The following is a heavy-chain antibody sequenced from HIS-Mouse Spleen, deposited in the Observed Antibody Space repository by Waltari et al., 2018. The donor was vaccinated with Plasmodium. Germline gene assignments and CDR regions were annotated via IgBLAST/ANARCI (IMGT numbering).Heavy chain of an antibody. Sequence: VQMVETGGGLITPGGYISLPCSASGFAGRSNYLSWARPAQGKGLEWVSFIYSGGITYYADSVKGRFTISRDNSKNTLYLQMNSLRAEDTAVYYCARGNSGYSSSWYLFDYWGQGTLVTVSS. CDR2: IYSGGIT. CDR1: GFAGRSNY. J-gene: IGHJ4*02. D-gene: IGHD6-13*01. CDR3: ARGNSGYSSSWYLFDY. V-gene: IGHV3-53*02.